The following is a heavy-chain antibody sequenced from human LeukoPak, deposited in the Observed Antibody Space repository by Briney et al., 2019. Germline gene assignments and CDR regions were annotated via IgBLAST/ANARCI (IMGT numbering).Heavy chain of an antibody. Sequence: SVKVSCKASGGTFSSYAISWVRQAPGQGLEWMGAIIPIFGTTKYAQTFQGRVTITADESTSTAYMELSRLRSDDTAVYYCAREGIAARLGYYYGMDVWGQGTTVTVSS. D-gene: IGHD6-6*01. V-gene: IGHV1-69*13. CDR2: IIPIFGTT. CDR3: AREGIAARLGYYYGMDV. J-gene: IGHJ6*02. CDR1: GGTFSSYA.